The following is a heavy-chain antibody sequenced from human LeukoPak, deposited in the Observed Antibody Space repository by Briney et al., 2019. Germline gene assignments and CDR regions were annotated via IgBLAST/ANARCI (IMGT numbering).Heavy chain of an antibody. J-gene: IGHJ4*02. Sequence: GGALRLSCAASGFTFISYAMSWVRQAPGKGLEWVSAISGSGGSTYYADSVKGRFTISRDNSKNTLYLQMNSLRAEDTAVYYCAKYDYYDSSGYIKYYFDYWGQGTLVTVSS. CDR1: GFTFISYA. CDR3: AKYDYYDSSGYIKYYFDY. CDR2: ISGSGGST. V-gene: IGHV3-23*01. D-gene: IGHD3-22*01.